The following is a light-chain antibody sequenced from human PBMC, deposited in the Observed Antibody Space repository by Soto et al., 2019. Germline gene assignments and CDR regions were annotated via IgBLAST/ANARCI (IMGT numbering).Light chain of an antibody. CDR3: QQYHTSRV. CDR1: QSVLYSSSNKNY. V-gene: IGKV4-1*01. CDR2: WAS. J-gene: IGKJ1*01. Sequence: DIVMTQSPDSLAVSLGERATISCKSSQSVLYSSSNKNYLAWYQQKPGQPPKLLIYWASTRDSGVPDRFSGSGSGTDFTLTISSLQAEDVAVYYCQQYHTSRVFGQGTKVEIK.